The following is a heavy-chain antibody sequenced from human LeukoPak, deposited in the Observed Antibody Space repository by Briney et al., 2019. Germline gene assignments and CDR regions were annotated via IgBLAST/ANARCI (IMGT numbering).Heavy chain of an antibody. J-gene: IGHJ4*02. CDR2: IYHSGST. CDR1: GYSISSGYY. CDR3: ARHPDPYSSVDY. D-gene: IGHD6-19*01. V-gene: IGHV4-38-2*01. Sequence: SETLSLTCAVSGYSISSGYYWGWIRQPPGKGLEWIGSIYHSGSTYYNPSLKSRVTISVDTSKKQFSLKLSSVTAADTAVYYCARHPDPYSSVDYWGQGTLVTVSS.